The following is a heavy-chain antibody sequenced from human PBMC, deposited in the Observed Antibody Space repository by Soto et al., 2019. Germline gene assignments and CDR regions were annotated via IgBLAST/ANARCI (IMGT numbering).Heavy chain of an antibody. V-gene: IGHV1-18*01. CDR1: GYTFTSYG. Sequence: QVQLVQSGAEVKKPGASVKVSCKASGYTFTSYGISWVRQAPGQGLEWMGWISAYNGNTNYAQKLQGRVTMTTDTSTSTAYMELRSQRSDDTAVYYCARSYGDQLLGYYYGMDVWGQGTTVTVSS. J-gene: IGHJ6*02. D-gene: IGHD4-17*01. CDR3: ARSYGDQLLGYYYGMDV. CDR2: ISAYNGNT.